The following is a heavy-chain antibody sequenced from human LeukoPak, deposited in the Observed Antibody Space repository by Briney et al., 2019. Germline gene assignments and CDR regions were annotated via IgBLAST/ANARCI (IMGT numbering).Heavy chain of an antibody. CDR2: IYYTGST. Sequence: SETLSLTCTVSGGSISSYYWSWIRQPPGKGLEWIGVIYYTGSTNYNPSLKSRVIISVDRSKNQFSLKLSPVTAADTAVYYCARGIVVDFDYWGQGTLVTVSS. CDR3: ARGIVVDFDY. J-gene: IGHJ4*02. D-gene: IGHD1-26*01. V-gene: IGHV4-59*01. CDR1: GGSISSYY.